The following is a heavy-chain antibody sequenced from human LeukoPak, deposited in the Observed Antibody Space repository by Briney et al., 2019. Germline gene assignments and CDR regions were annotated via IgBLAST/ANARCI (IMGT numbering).Heavy chain of an antibody. D-gene: IGHD3-22*01. CDR2: IIPIFGTA. CDR3: ARWTANYYDSSGYYCLDY. CDR1: GGTFSSYA. J-gene: IGHJ4*02. V-gene: IGHV1-69*13. Sequence: ASVKVSCKASGGTFSSYAISWVRQAPGQGLEWMGGIIPIFGTANYAQKFQGRVTITADESTSTAYMELSSLRSEDTAVYYCARWTANYYDSSGYYCLDYWSQGTLVTVSS.